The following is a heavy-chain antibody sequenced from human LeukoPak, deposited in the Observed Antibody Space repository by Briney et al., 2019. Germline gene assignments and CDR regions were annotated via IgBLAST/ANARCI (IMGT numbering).Heavy chain of an antibody. J-gene: IGHJ6*03. CDR2: IYYSGST. CDR3: ARAENTAMVTLDYMDV. V-gene: IGHV4-59*12. Sequence: SETLSLTCTVSGGSISSYYWSWIRQPPGKGLEWIGYIYYSGSTNYNPSLKSRVTISVDTSKNQFSLKLSSVTAADTAVYYCARAENTAMVTLDYMDVWGKGTTVTVSS. CDR1: GGSISSYY. D-gene: IGHD5-18*01.